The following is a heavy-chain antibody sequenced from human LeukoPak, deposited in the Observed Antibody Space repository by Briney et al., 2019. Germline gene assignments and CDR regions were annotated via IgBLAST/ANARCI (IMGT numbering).Heavy chain of an antibody. D-gene: IGHD5-24*01. CDR2: IHLDGSEK. V-gene: IGHV3-7*05. Sequence: GGSLRLSCAASGFTFSSYWMSWVRQAPGKGLVWVANIHLDGSEKYYVDSVKGRLHVSRDNAKNSLYLQMNSLRAEDTAVYYCARILRLHTPRAFDIWGQGTMVTVSS. CDR3: ARILRLHTPRAFDI. CDR1: GFTFSSYW. J-gene: IGHJ3*02.